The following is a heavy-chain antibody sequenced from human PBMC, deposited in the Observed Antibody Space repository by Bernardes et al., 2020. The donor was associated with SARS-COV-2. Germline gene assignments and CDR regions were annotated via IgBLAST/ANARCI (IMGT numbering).Heavy chain of an antibody. CDR3: AAEPEFLLEHSLEF. CDR1: GFTFHDYA. V-gene: IGHV3-9*01. D-gene: IGHD3-10*01. J-gene: IGHJ4*02. CDR2: IDWNGGTL. Sequence: GGSLRLSCAASGFTFHDYAMHWVRQAPGKGLEWVSTIDWNGGTLAYADSVKGRFTISRDNARNLVYLQMNSLRPEDTALYYCAAEPEFLLEHSLEFWGQGTQVTVSS.